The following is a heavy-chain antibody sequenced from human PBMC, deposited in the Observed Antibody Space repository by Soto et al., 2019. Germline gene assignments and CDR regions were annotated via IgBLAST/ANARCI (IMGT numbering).Heavy chain of an antibody. CDR3: ATGRRGRYPFDY. V-gene: IGHV1-24*01. Sequence: ASVKVSCKVSGYTLTELSMHWVRQAPGKGLEWMGGFDPEDGETIYAQKFQGRVTMTEDTSTDTAYMELSSLRSEDTAVYYCATGRRGRYPFDYWGQGTLVTVSS. CDR2: FDPEDGET. D-gene: IGHD1-26*01. J-gene: IGHJ4*02. CDR1: GYTLTELS.